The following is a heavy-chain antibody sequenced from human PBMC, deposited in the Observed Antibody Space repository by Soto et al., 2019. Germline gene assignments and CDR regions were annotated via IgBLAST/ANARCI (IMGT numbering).Heavy chain of an antibody. Sequence: QVQLVQSGAEVKKPGASVKVSCKASGYTFTSYDINWVRQATGQGLEWMGWMNPNSGNTGYAQKFQGRVTMTRNTSISTAYMELSSLRSEDTAVYYCARGRYCGGDCYSDAFDNWGQGTMVTVSS. V-gene: IGHV1-8*01. D-gene: IGHD2-21*02. J-gene: IGHJ3*02. CDR2: MNPNSGNT. CDR3: ARGRYCGGDCYSDAFDN. CDR1: GYTFTSYD.